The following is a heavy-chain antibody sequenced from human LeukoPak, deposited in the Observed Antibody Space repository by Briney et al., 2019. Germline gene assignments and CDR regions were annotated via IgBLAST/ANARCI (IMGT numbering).Heavy chain of an antibody. D-gene: IGHD3-10*01. CDR2: INWNGGST. J-gene: IGHJ6*03. V-gene: IGHV3-20*04. CDR1: GFTFDDYG. Sequence: GGSLRLSCAASGFTFDDYGMSWVRQAPGKGLEWVSGINWNGGSTGYADSVKGRFTISRDNAKNSLYLQMNSLRAEDTALYYCARDGVWFGELLGYYYYMDVWGKGTTVTVSS. CDR3: ARDGVWFGELLGYYYYMDV.